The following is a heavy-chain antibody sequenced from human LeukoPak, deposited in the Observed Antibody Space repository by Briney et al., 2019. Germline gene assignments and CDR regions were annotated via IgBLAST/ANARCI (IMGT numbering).Heavy chain of an antibody. CDR3: ARDTAPLAAAGTIDP. V-gene: IGHV4-34*01. J-gene: IGHJ5*02. D-gene: IGHD6-13*01. CDR1: GGSFSGYY. Sequence: PSETLSLTCAVYGGSFSGYYWSWIRQPPGKGLEWIGEINHSGSTYYNPSLKSRVTISVDTSKNQFSLKLSSVTAADTAVYYCARDTAPLAAAGTIDPWGQGTLVTVSS. CDR2: INHSGST.